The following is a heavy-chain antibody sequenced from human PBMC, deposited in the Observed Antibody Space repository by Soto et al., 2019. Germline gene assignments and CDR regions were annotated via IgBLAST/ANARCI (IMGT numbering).Heavy chain of an antibody. V-gene: IGHV4-39*01. Sequence: SETLSLTCTVSGGSISSSSYYWGWIRHPPGKGLEWIGSIYYSGSTYYNPSLKSRVTISVDTSKNQFSLKLSSVTAADTAVYYCATSGPYYDFWSGYYSYYFDYWGQGTLVTVSS. CDR3: ATSGPYYDFWSGYYSYYFDY. J-gene: IGHJ4*02. CDR2: IYYSGST. CDR1: GGSISSSSYY. D-gene: IGHD3-3*01.